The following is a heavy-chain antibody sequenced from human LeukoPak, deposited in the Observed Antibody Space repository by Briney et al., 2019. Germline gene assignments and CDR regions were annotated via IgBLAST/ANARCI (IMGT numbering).Heavy chain of an antibody. Sequence: ASVKVSCKASGYTFTGYYMHWVRQAPGQGLEWMGWINPNSGGTNYAQKFQGRVTMTRDTSISTAYMELSSLRSEDTAVYYCARGEEMPYYFDYWGQGTLVTASS. CDR2: INPNSGGT. J-gene: IGHJ4*02. CDR1: GYTFTGYY. CDR3: ARGEEMPYYFDY. D-gene: IGHD5-24*01. V-gene: IGHV1-2*02.